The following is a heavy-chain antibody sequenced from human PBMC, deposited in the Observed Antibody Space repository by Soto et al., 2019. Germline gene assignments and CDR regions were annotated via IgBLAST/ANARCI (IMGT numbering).Heavy chain of an antibody. CDR3: ARGVRVKLELVNYYYYMDV. D-gene: IGHD1-7*01. CDR2: MNPNSGNT. Sequence: ASVKVSCKASGYTFTSYDINWVRQATGQGLEWMGWMNPNSGNTGYAQKFQGRVTMTRNTSISTAYMELSSLRSEDTAVYYCARGVRVKLELVNYYYYMDVWGKGTTVTVSS. V-gene: IGHV1-8*01. CDR1: GYTFTSYD. J-gene: IGHJ6*03.